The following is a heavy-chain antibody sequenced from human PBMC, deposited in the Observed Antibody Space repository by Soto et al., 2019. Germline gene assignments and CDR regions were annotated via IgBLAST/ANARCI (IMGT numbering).Heavy chain of an antibody. D-gene: IGHD2-2*01. CDR1: GYTFTTYA. V-gene: IGHV1-3*04. CDR3: ARESGPSCNSPACYRWFDT. J-gene: IGHJ5*02. CDR2: INTGNANT. Sequence: ASVKVSCKASGYTFTTYAMHWVRQAPGQRLEWMGWINTGNANTEYSQKFQGRVTITRDTSASTAFMVLSSLRSEDTAVYYCARESGPSCNSPACYRWFDTWGQGTLVTVSS.